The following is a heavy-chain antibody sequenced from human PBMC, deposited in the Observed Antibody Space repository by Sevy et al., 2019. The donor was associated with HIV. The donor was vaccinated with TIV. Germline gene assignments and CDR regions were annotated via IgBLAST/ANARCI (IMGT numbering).Heavy chain of an antibody. V-gene: IGHV3-23*01. D-gene: IGHD3-3*01. J-gene: IGHJ3*02. Sequence: GGSLRLSCAVSGFNFGSYSMNWVRQGPGKGLEWVAGISDNGGETYHAASVKGRFTVARDNSKNTLFLQMNSLRAEDTAVYYCAKTIFGVAQVFDMWGQGTMVTVSS. CDR2: ISDNGGET. CDR3: AKTIFGVAQVFDM. CDR1: GFNFGSYS.